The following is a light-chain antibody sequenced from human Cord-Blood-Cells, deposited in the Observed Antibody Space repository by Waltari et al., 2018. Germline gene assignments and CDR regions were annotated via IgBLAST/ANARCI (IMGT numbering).Light chain of an antibody. J-gene: IGLJ3*02. Sequence: QSALTQPASVSASPGQSITISCTGTSSDVGSYNLVSWYQQHPGKAPKLMIYEGRKRPSGVSNRFSGSKSGNTASLTISGLQAEDEADYYCCSYAGSSTWVFGGGTKLTVL. CDR1: SSDVGSYNL. CDR2: EGR. V-gene: IGLV2-23*01. CDR3: CSYAGSSTWV.